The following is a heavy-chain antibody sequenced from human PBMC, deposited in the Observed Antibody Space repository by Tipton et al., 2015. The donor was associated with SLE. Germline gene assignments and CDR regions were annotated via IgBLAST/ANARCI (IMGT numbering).Heavy chain of an antibody. CDR1: GGSISSGGYY. CDR2: IYYSGST. CDR3: AREGSSWPHDAFDI. D-gene: IGHD6-13*01. V-gene: IGHV4-31*03. J-gene: IGHJ3*02. Sequence: TLSLTCTVSGGSISSGGYYWSWIRQHPGKGLEWIGYIYYSGSTYYNPSLKSRVTISVDTSKNQFSLKLSSVTAADTAVYYCAREGSSWPHDAFDIWGQGTMVTVSS.